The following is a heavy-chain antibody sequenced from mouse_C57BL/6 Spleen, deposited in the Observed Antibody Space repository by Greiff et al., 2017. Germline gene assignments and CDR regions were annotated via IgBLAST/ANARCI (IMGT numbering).Heavy chain of an antibody. Sequence: VQLQQSGPELVKPGASVKISCKASGYAFSSSWMNWVKQRPGKGLEWIGRIYPGDGDTNYNGKFNGKATLTADKSSSTAYMQLSSLTSEDAAVDFCASAVWYYFDDWGQGTTLTVAS. D-gene: IGHD2-10*02. CDR1: GYAFSSSW. CDR3: ASAVWYYFDD. J-gene: IGHJ2*01. CDR2: IYPGDGDT. V-gene: IGHV1-82*01.